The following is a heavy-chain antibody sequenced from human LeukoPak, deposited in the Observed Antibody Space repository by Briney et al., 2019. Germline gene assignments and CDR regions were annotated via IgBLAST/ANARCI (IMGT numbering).Heavy chain of an antibody. D-gene: IGHD3-16*01. CDR3: ARASFWESSDIDFEG. CDR2: INPKNGGA. CDR1: GSTFIRQY. Sequence: GASVKLSCKTSGSTFIRQYIHWGRQAPGHGLEGMGWINPKNGGANYAPRFRGRVTLTRDRSTSTVYLELTRMTADDTAVYYCARASFWESSDIDFEGWGKGIMVTV. V-gene: IGHV1-2*07. J-gene: IGHJ6*03.